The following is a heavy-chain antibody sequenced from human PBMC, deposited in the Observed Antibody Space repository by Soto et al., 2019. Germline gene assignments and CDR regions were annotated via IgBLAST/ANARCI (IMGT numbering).Heavy chain of an antibody. CDR3: ARSHTAMVTFDY. D-gene: IGHD5-18*01. V-gene: IGHV4-61*01. J-gene: IGHJ4*02. CDR1: GGSVSSGSYY. CDR2: IYYSGST. Sequence: PSETLSLTCTVSGGSVSSGSYYWSWIRQPPGKGLEWIGYIYYSGSTNYNPSLKSRVTISVDTSKNQFSLKLSSVTAADTAVYYCARSHTAMVTFDYWGQGTLVTVSS.